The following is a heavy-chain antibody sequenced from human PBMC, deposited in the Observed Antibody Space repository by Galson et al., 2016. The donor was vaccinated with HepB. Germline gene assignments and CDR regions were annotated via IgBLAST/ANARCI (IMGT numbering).Heavy chain of an antibody. J-gene: IGHJ5*02. CDR1: GFTFSNYH. Sequence: SLRLSCAASGFTFSNYHTNWVRQSQERGLEWVSFVSSGGDTTYYIDSVRGRFTVSRDNSKDTLYLQMDNLRAEGTATYYCAKDHGYCRGGSCHFDRLAWGLGTLVTVSS. CDR3: AKDHGYCRGGSCHFDRLA. V-gene: IGHV3-23*03. D-gene: IGHD2-15*01. CDR2: VSSGGDTT.